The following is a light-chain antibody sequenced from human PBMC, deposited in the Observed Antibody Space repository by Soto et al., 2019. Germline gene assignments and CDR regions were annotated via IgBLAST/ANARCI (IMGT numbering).Light chain of an antibody. Sequence: QSALTQPASVSGSPGQSITISCTGTSSDVWSYNLVSWYQQHPGKAPKLMIYEGSKRPSGVSNRFSGSKSGNTASLTISGLQAEDKADYYCCAYAGSSTLVVFGGGTKLTVL. CDR1: SSDVWSYNL. J-gene: IGLJ2*01. CDR2: EGS. CDR3: CAYAGSSTLVV. V-gene: IGLV2-23*01.